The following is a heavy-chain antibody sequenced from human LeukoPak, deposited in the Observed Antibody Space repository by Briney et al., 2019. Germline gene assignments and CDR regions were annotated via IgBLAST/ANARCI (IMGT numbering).Heavy chain of an antibody. V-gene: IGHV3-74*01. CDR1: GFTFSSYW. CDR2: INSDGSST. Sequence: GGSLRLSCAASGFTFSSYWMHWVRHAPGKGLVWVSRINSDGSSTIYADSVKGRFTISRENAKNTLYLQMNSLRAEDTAVYYCARVAYYCSSTSCYAPFDYWGQGTLVTVSS. J-gene: IGHJ4*02. CDR3: ARVAYYCSSTSCYAPFDY. D-gene: IGHD2-2*01.